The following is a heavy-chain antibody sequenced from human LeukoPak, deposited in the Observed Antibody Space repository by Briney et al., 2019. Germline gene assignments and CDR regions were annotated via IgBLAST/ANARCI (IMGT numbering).Heavy chain of an antibody. V-gene: IGHV4-38-2*02. CDR1: GYSISSGYY. Sequence: SETLSLTCTVSGYSISSGYYWGWIRQPPGKGLEWIGSIYHSGSTYYNPSLKSRATISVDTSKNQFSLKLSSVTAADTAVYYCARDPTVTYFDYWGQGTLVTVFS. J-gene: IGHJ4*02. D-gene: IGHD4-17*01. CDR3: ARDPTVTYFDY. CDR2: IYHSGST.